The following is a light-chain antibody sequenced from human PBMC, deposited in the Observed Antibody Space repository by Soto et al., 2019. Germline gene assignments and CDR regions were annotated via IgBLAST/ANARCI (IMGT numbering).Light chain of an antibody. CDR1: ESVSNNY. J-gene: IGKJ1*01. CDR3: QQYGSSGT. Sequence: EIVLTQSPGTLSLSPWERACLSFMASESVSNNYLAWYQQKPGQAPRLLIYGASNRATGIPDRFSGSGSGTDFTLTISRLEPEDFAVYYCQQYGSSGTFGQGTKVDIK. V-gene: IGKV3-20*01. CDR2: GAS.